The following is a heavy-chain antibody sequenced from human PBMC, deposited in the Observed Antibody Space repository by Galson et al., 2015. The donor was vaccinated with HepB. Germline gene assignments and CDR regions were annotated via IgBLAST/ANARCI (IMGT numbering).Heavy chain of an antibody. CDR3: ARGPFLLPTKYFDY. CDR1: GFTFSMYA. D-gene: IGHD2/OR15-2a*01. Sequence: SLRLSCATSGFTFSMYAMSWVRLTPGKGLEWVSHISGSGITTCYADSVKGRFTTSRDNAKNTVYLQMTNLRVEDTAIYFCARGPFLLPTKYFDYWGQGTQVTVAS. CDR2: ISGSGITT. V-gene: IGHV3-23*01. J-gene: IGHJ4*02.